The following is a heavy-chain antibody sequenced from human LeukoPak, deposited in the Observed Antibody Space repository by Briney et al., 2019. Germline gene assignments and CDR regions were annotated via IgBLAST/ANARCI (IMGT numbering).Heavy chain of an antibody. J-gene: IGHJ2*01. CDR2: IYPGDSDT. V-gene: IGHV5-51*01. CDR1: GSSFTSYW. Sequence: PGESLQISCQGSGSSFTSYWIGWVRQVPGKGLEWMGIIYPGDSDTRYSPSFQGQVTISADKSISTAYLQWSSLKASDTAMYYCARRGTAPHVRYFDLWGRGTLVTVSS. D-gene: IGHD3-16*01. CDR3: ARRGTAPHVRYFDL.